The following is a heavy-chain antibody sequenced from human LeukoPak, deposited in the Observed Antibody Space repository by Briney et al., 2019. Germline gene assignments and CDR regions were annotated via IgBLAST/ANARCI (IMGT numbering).Heavy chain of an antibody. D-gene: IGHD5-24*01. CDR1: EFTFGDHA. CDR3: RRGAIQLLPYNGMDV. Sequence: PGGSLRLSCTGSEFTFGDHAMSWIRQAPGKGLEWVGFIRSKAYRGSTAYAASVKGRFFISSDDSKSNPYLQRKRLKTADTAVYYCRRGAIQLLPYNGMDVWGQGTTVIVSS. V-gene: IGHV3-49*03. CDR2: IRSKAYRGST. J-gene: IGHJ6*02.